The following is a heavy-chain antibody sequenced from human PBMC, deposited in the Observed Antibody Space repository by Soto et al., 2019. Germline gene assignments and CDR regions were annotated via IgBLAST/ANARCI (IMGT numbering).Heavy chain of an antibody. CDR2: INPNSGGT. CDR3: ARDPALYYDFWSGYYTGWFDP. V-gene: IGHV1-2*04. D-gene: IGHD3-3*01. Sequence: ASVAVACKASGYTFPGYYVNWVRQANGQGLEWMGWINPNSGGTNYAQKFQGWVTMTRDTSISTAYMELSRLRSDDTAVYYCARDPALYYDFWSGYYTGWFDPWGQGTLVTVSS. CDR1: GYTFPGYY. J-gene: IGHJ5*02.